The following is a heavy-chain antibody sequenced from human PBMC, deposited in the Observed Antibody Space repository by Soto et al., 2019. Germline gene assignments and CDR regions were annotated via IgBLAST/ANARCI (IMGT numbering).Heavy chain of an antibody. CDR1: GYTFTSYG. CDR3: ARDLYYSSGRYFDHDAFDI. V-gene: IGHV1-18*04. Sequence: ASVKVSCKASGYTFTSYGISWVRQAPGQGLEWMGWISAYNGNTNYAQKLQGRVTMTTDTSTSTAYMELGSLRSDGTAVYYCARDLYYSSGRYFDHDAFDIWGQGTVVTVSS. D-gene: IGHD6-19*01. CDR2: ISAYNGNT. J-gene: IGHJ3*02.